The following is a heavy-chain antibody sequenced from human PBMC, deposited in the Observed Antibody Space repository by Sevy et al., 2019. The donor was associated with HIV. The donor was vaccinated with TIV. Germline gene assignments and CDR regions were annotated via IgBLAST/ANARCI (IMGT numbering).Heavy chain of an antibody. CDR3: TREVCSSTSCYDAFDI. J-gene: IGHJ3*02. V-gene: IGHV3-49*04. D-gene: IGHD2-2*01. CDR1: GFTFGDYA. CDR2: IRSKAYGGTT. Sequence: GGSLRLSCTASGFTFGDYAMSWVRQAPGKGLEWVGFIRSKAYGGTTEDAASVKGRFTISRDDSKSIAYLQMNSLKTEDTAVYYCTREVCSSTSCYDAFDIWGQGTMVTVSS.